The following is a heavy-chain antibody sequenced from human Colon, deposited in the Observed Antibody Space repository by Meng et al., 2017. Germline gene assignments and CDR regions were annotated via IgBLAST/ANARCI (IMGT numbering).Heavy chain of an antibody. CDR2: AST. J-gene: IGHJ4*02. V-gene: IGHV4-61*08. CDR1: GGSVSSAGYQ. D-gene: IGHD1-26*01. CDR3: ARDHMGSLDY. Sequence: QAPGQESGPGLVRPSETLSLICSVSGGSVSSAGYQWSWIRQPPGKGLEWIGYASTNYNPSLKSRVTISVDTSKNQFSLRLTSVTAADTAVYYCARDHMGSLDYWGQGILVTVSS.